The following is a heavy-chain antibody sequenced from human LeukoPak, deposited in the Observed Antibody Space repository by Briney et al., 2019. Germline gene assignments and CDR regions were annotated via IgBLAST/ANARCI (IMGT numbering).Heavy chain of an antibody. D-gene: IGHD3-22*01. CDR2: INTDGSST. CDR3: ARAEYYYDSSGYDLDY. CDR1: GFTFSSYW. Sequence: GGSLRLSCAASGFTFSSYWMHWVRQAPGKGLVWVSCINTDGSSTSYADSVKGRFTISRDNAKNTLYLQMNSLRAEDTAVYYCARAEYYYDSSGYDLDYWGQGTLVTVSS. J-gene: IGHJ4*02. V-gene: IGHV3-74*01.